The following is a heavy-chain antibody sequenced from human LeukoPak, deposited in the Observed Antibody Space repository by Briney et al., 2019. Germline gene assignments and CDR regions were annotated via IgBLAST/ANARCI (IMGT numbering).Heavy chain of an antibody. CDR3: ARGRRAYTEEY. V-gene: IGHV4-39*01. Sequence: PSETLSLTCTVSGGSISSSSYYWGWIRQPPGKGLEWIGSIYYSGSTYYNPSLKSRVTISVDTSKNQFSLKLRSVTAADTAVYYCARGRRAYTEEYWGQGTLVTVSS. CDR1: GGSISSSSYY. J-gene: IGHJ4*02. D-gene: IGHD5-18*01. CDR2: IYYSGST.